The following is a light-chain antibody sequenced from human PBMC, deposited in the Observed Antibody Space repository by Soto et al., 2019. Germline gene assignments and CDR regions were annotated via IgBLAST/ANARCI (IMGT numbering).Light chain of an antibody. V-gene: IGKV2-28*01. CDR2: LAS. CDR3: MQTLQTWT. CDR1: QSLLHSDGYNY. J-gene: IGKJ1*01. Sequence: DIVMTQSPLSLPVTPGEPASISCRSSQSLLHSDGYNYLDWFLQKPGQSPQLLISLASNRASGVPDRFSGSGSGTDFTLKISRVEAEDVGVYYCMQTLQTWTFGQGTKVEI.